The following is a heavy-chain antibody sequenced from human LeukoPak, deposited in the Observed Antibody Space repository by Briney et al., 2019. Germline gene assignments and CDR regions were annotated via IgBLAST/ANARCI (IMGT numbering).Heavy chain of an antibody. CDR3: AKDSYYYGSGSYPTFDY. V-gene: IGHV1-2*02. J-gene: IGHJ4*02. CDR1: GYIFTGYY. Sequence: GASVKVSCKASGYIFTGYYIHWVRQAPGQGLEWMGWINPNSGGTKYAQKFQGRATMTRDTSISTGNMELSRLTSDDTAVYYCAKDSYYYGSGSYPTFDYWGQGTLVTVSS. D-gene: IGHD3-10*01. CDR2: INPNSGGT.